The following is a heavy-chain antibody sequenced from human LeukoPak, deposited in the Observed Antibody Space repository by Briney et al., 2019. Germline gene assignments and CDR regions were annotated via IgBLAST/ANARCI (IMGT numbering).Heavy chain of an antibody. D-gene: IGHD1-26*01. CDR3: ARERIVGARVDY. CDR1: GFTFSSYG. V-gene: IGHV3-33*01. CDR2: IWYDGSNK. Sequence: HPGRSLRLSCAASGFTFSSYGMHWVRQAPGKGLEWVAVIWYDGSNKYYADSVKGRFTISRDNSKNTLYLQMNSLRAEDTAVYYCARERIVGARVDYWGQGTLVTVSS. J-gene: IGHJ4*02.